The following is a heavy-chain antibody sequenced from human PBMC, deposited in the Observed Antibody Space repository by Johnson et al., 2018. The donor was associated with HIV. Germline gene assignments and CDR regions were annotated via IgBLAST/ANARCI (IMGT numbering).Heavy chain of an antibody. D-gene: IGHD1-26*01. CDR1: GFTFDDYA. Sequence: VQLMESGGGVVQPGRSLRLSCAASGFTFDDYAMHWVRQAPGKGLEWVSGISWNSGSIGYADSVKCRFTISRDHAKSSLYLQMNSLRAEDTALYYCARPAYSGTWTDAFDIWGQGTMVTVSS. J-gene: IGHJ3*02. CDR2: ISWNSGSI. CDR3: ARPAYSGTWTDAFDI. V-gene: IGHV3-9*01.